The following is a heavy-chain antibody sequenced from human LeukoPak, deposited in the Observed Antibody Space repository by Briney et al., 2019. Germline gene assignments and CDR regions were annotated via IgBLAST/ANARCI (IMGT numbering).Heavy chain of an antibody. V-gene: IGHV4-34*01. CDR3: ARGNDYGDY. CDR2: INHSGST. Sequence: SETLSLTCAVYGGSFSGYYWSWIRQPPGKGLEWIGEINHSGSTNYNPSLKSRVTISVDTSKNQFSLKLSSVTAADTAAYYCARGNDYGDYWGQGTLVTVSS. J-gene: IGHJ4*02. CDR1: GGSFSGYY.